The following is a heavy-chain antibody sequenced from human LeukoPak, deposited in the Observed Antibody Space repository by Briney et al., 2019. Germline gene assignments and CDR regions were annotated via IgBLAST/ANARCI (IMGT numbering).Heavy chain of an antibody. J-gene: IGHJ1*01. CDR1: GGSFSGYY. CDR3: ARESWGDCSGGSCYPLAAKYFQH. V-gene: IGHV4-34*01. D-gene: IGHD2-15*01. CDR2: INHSGST. Sequence: PSETLSLTCAVYGGSFSGYYWSWIRQPPGKGLEWIGEINHSGSTNYNPSLKSRVTISVDTSKNQFSLKLSSATAADTAVYYCARESWGDCSGGSCYPLAAKYFQHWGQGTLVTVSS.